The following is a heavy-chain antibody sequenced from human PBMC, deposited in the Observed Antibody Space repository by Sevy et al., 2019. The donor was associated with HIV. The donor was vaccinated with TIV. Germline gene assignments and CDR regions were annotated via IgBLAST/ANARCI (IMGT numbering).Heavy chain of an antibody. CDR3: AKGGGGHYDPDEIGYYFYYYNMDV. J-gene: IGHJ6*03. CDR1: GFSFDSYG. D-gene: IGHD3-22*01. CDR2: ISGSGSRT. Sequence: GGSLRLSCAVSGFSFDSYGMTWVRQAPGKGLEWVSGISGSGSRTYYADSVKGRFIISRDNSKNTLDLQMNSLRSEDTAIYLCAKGGGGHYDPDEIGYYFYYYNMDVWGKGTTVTVSS. V-gene: IGHV3-23*01.